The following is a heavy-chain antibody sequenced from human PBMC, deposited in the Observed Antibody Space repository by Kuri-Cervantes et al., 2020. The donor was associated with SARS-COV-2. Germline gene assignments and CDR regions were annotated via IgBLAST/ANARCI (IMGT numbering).Heavy chain of an antibody. CDR1: GYSISSGYY. CDR2: IYHSGST. V-gene: IGHV4-38-2*01. Sequence: GSLRLSCAVSGYSISSGYYWGWIRQPPGKGLEWIGSIYHSGSTYYNPSLKSRVTISVDTSKNQFSLKLSSVTAADTAVYYCASYSSSWYPGLWGRGILVTVSS. J-gene: IGHJ2*01. D-gene: IGHD6-13*01. CDR3: ASYSSSWYPGL.